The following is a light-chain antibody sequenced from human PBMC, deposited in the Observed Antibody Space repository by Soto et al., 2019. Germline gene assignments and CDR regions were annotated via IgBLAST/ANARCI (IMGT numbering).Light chain of an antibody. CDR1: QSVSSN. V-gene: IGKV3-15*01. J-gene: IGKJ1*01. CDR2: GAS. Sequence: EIVMTQSPATLSVSPGERATLSCRASQSVSSNLSWYQQKPGKAPRLLIYGASTRDTGIPARFSGSGSGTEFTLTISSLQSEDFAVYYCLQYNNWPPWTFGQGTKVEIK. CDR3: LQYNNWPPWT.